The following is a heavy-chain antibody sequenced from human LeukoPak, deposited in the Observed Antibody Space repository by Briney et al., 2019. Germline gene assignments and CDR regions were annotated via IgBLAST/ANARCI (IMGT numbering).Heavy chain of an antibody. Sequence: GGSLRLSCAASGFTFSSYAMSWVRQAPGKGLEWVSVISGSGGSTYYADSVKGRFTISRDNSKNTLYLQMNSLRAEDTAVYYCAKDLNQKGLAAPRESGGFDYWGQGTLVTVSS. CDR1: GFTFSSYA. J-gene: IGHJ4*02. D-gene: IGHD6-13*01. CDR3: AKDLNQKGLAAPRESGGFDY. CDR2: ISGSGGST. V-gene: IGHV3-23*01.